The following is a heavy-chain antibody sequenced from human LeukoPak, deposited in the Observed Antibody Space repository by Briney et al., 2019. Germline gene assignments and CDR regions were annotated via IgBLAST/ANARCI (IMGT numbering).Heavy chain of an antibody. D-gene: IGHD3-16*01. V-gene: IGHV3-64D*06. J-gene: IGHJ4*02. CDR2: ISGSGNGFSI. CDR3: VKDFGRVRGTPDS. Sequence: TGGSLRLSCTTSKFTFNSYGIFWVRQTPGKGPEYVSTISGSGNGFSIYYADSVKGRFTISRDDSKSILYLQMNGLRSEDTAVYYCVKDFGRVRGTPDSWGQGTLVTVSS. CDR1: KFTFNSYG.